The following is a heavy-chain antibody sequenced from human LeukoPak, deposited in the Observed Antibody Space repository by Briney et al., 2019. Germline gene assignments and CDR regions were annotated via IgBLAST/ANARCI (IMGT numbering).Heavy chain of an antibody. V-gene: IGHV4-31*03. Sequence: PSETLSLTCTVSGGSISSGGYYWSWIRQHPGKGLEWIGYIYYSGSTYYTPSLKSRVTISVDTSKNQFSLKLSSVTAADTAVYYCASCTTAGDYFDYWGQGTLVTVSS. CDR1: GGSISSGGYY. CDR3: ASCTTAGDYFDY. J-gene: IGHJ4*02. CDR2: IYYSGST. D-gene: IGHD4-11*01.